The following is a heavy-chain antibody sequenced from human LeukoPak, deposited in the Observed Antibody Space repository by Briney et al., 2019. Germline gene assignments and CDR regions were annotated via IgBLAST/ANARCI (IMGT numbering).Heavy chain of an antibody. CDR2: INRNGGST. CDR1: GFIFHDHG. D-gene: IGHD2-2*01. J-gene: IGHJ4*02. CDR3: ARDPLTPYCSSTSCYQDY. V-gene: IGHV3-20*04. Sequence: PGGSLRLSCAGTGFIFHDHGMSWVRQVPGKGLEWVSGINRNGGSTGYADSVKGRFTISRDNAKKSLYLQMNSLRAEDTAVYYCARDPLTPYCSSTSCYQDYWGQGTLVTVSS.